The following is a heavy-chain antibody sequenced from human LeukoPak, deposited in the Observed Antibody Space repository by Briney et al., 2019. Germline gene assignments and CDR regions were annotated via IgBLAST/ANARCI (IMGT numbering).Heavy chain of an antibody. CDR3: VRDPREPANDLDY. D-gene: IGHD1-1*01. CDR2: INPNSGGT. Sequence: ASVKVSCKASGYTFTGYYMHWVRQAPGQGLEWMGWINPNSGGTNYAQKFQGRVTVTRDKSINTAYLELSSLTFDDTAIYYCVRDPREPANDLDYWGRGTLVTVSS. V-gene: IGHV1-2*02. CDR1: GYTFTGYY. J-gene: IGHJ4*01.